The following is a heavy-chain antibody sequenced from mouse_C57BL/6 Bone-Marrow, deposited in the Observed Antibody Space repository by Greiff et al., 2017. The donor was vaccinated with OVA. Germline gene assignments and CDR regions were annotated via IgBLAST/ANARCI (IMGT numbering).Heavy chain of an antibody. D-gene: IGHD2-4*01. V-gene: IGHV1-61*01. CDR3: ARGYDYDVGFDY. J-gene: IGHJ2*01. CDR1: GYTFTSYW. Sequence: QVQLQQPGAELVRPGSSVKLSCKASGYTFTSYWMDWVKQRPGQGLEWIGNIYPSDSETHYNQKFKDKATLTVDKSSSTVYMQLSSLTSEDSAVYYCARGYDYDVGFDYWGQGTTLTVSS. CDR2: IYPSDSET.